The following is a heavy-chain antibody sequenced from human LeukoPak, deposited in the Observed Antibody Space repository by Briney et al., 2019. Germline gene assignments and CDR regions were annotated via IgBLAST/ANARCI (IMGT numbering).Heavy chain of an antibody. CDR2: IKSKADGGIS. CDR3: AKRASGSFDY. J-gene: IGHJ4*02. CDR1: GFTFSNAW. D-gene: IGHD3-22*01. V-gene: IGHV3-15*01. Sequence: GGSLRLSCAASGFTFSNAWMNWVRQAPGKGLEWVGRIKSKADGGISDYAEPVKGRFTFSRDDSKNTLYLLMNGLKTEDTAVYYCAKRASGSFDYWGQGTLVTVSS.